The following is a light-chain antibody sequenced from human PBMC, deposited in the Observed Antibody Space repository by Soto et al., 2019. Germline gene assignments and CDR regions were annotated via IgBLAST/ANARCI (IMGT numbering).Light chain of an antibody. Sequence: DIEMTQSPSTLSASVGDRVTITCRASQSITTWLAWYQQKPGKAPKLLIYKATNVQTGVPSRFSGSGSGTEFSLTISSLQPEYFALYYCQQYNDYQYTFGQGTKLEIK. CDR2: KAT. V-gene: IGKV1-5*03. J-gene: IGKJ2*01. CDR3: QQYNDYQYT. CDR1: QSITTW.